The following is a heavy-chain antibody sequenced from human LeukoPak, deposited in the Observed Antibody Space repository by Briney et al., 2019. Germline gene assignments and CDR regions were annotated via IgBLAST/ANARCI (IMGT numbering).Heavy chain of an antibody. Sequence: SSVKVSCKASGGTFSSYAISWVRQAPGQGLEWMGGIIPIFGTANYAQKFQARVTITTDESTSTAYMELSSLRSEDTAVYYCASLTACSGGSCYPYYYYMDVWGKGTTVTVSS. CDR3: ASLTACSGGSCYPYYYYMDV. V-gene: IGHV1-69*05. CDR1: GGTFSSYA. J-gene: IGHJ6*03. CDR2: IIPIFGTA. D-gene: IGHD2-15*01.